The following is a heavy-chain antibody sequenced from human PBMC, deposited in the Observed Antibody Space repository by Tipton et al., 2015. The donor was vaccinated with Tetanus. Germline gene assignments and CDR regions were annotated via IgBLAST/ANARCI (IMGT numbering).Heavy chain of an antibody. CDR2: ISAYNGKT. D-gene: IGHD6-25*01. J-gene: IGHJ6*02. Sequence: QLVQSGAEVKEPGASVKVSCKAPGYNFVNFGISWVRQAPGQGLEWMGWISAYNGKTKYAQRLQGRVTMTTDRSAGTAYMDLRRLRSDDTAVYYCARVQEQRIYYYGMDVWGQGTTVTVSS. CDR1: GYNFVNFG. CDR3: ARVQEQRIYYYGMDV. V-gene: IGHV1-18*01.